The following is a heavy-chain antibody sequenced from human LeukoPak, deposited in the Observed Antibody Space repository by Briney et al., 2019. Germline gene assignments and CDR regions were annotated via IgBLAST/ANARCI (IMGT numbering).Heavy chain of an antibody. CDR1: GGSISSYY. J-gene: IGHJ6*02. V-gene: IGHV4-59*08. D-gene: IGHD3-10*01. Sequence: SETLSLTCTVSGGSISSYYWSWIRQPPGKGLEWIGYIYYSGSTNYNPSLKSRVTISVDTSKNQFSLELSSVTAADTAVYYCARRGSGSYYNSKAYYYYGMDVWGQGTTVTVSS. CDR3: ARRGSGSYYNSKAYYYYGMDV. CDR2: IYYSGST.